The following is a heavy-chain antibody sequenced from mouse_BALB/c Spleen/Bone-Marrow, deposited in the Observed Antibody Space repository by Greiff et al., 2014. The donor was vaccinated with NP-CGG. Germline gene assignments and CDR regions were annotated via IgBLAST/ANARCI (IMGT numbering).Heavy chain of an antibody. V-gene: IGHV1-9*01. J-gene: IGHJ2*01. CDR2: ILPGSGST. CDR3: ARLGIRSFDY. Sequence: VHLVESGADLMKPGASVKISCKATGYRFNSYWIEWVKQRPGHGLEWIGEILPGSGSTNFNEKFKGKATFTAYTSSNTAYMQISSLTSEDSAVYYCARLGIRSFDYWGQGTTLTVSS. CDR1: GYRFNSYW. D-gene: IGHD3-1*01.